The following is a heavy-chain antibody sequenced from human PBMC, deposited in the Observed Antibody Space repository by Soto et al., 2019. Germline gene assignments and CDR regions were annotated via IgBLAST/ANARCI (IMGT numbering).Heavy chain of an antibody. D-gene: IGHD1-26*01. J-gene: IGHJ4*02. CDR2: LRYDGSNK. CDR3: ARDGVGATTFYGYFDY. Sequence: QVQLVESGGGVVQPGRSLRLSCAASGFRFSGFGMHWVRQATGKGLEWVAILRYDGSNKYYADSVKGRFTISRDNSQNTLYLQMDSLRVEDTAVYYCARDGVGATTFYGYFDYWGQGILVTVSS. V-gene: IGHV3-33*01. CDR1: GFRFSGFG.